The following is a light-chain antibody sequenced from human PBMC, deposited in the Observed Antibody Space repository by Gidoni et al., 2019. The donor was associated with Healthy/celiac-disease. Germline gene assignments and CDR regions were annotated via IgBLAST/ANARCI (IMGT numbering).Light chain of an antibody. V-gene: IGKV3-20*01. Sequence: ELVLTQSPGTLSLSPGERATISCRASQSVSSSYLAWYQQKPGQAPRLLIYGASSRATGIPDRFSGSGSGTDFTLTISRLEPEDFAVYYCQQYGSSPGTFGQGTKVEIK. CDR1: QSVSSSY. CDR2: GAS. CDR3: QQYGSSPGT. J-gene: IGKJ1*01.